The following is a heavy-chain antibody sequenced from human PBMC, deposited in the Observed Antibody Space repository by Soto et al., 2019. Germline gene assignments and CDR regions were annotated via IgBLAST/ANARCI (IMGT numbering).Heavy chain of an antibody. Sequence: EVQLLESGGGLVQPGGSLRLSCAASGFTFSNHAMSWVRQAPGKGLEWVSAISGNGISTYYADSVRGRFTISRDNSKNTRYLEMNRLRDDDAAVYYCARDAIAMDRGTNNWFDPWGQGTLVTVST. D-gene: IGHD3-10*01. CDR3: ARDAIAMDRGTNNWFDP. CDR1: GFTFSNHA. V-gene: IGHV3-23*01. J-gene: IGHJ5*02. CDR2: ISGNGIST.